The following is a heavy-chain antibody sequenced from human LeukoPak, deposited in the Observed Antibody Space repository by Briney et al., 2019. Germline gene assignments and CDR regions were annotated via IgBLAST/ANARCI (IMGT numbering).Heavy chain of an antibody. V-gene: IGHV4-39*01. CDR2: IYYSGRT. Sequence: SETLSLTCAVSGGSINSNSYYWAWARHPPGEGLLWIGCIYYSGRTCYNPSLKSRVTISVDTSKNQFSLKLSSVTAADTAVYYCAPQQGRNLVNYFDYWGQGTLVTVSS. D-gene: IGHD2-21*01. CDR1: GGSINSNSYY. CDR3: APQQGRNLVNYFDY. J-gene: IGHJ4*02.